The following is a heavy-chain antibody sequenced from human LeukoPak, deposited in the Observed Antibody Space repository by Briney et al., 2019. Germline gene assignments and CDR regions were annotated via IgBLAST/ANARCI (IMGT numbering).Heavy chain of an antibody. CDR3: VRDVKYYFGSGTYQ. CDR2: IDTNEDLK. D-gene: IGHD3-10*01. CDR1: GFTFSNFV. Sequence: GGSLRLSCVASGFTFSNFVMHWVRQSPGKGLEYVSGIDTNEDLKYYATSVKGRFAISRDNSKSTVYLQMDSLRPDDMAVYYCVRDVKYYFGSGTYQWGQGTLVIVSS. V-gene: IGHV3-64*01. J-gene: IGHJ4*02.